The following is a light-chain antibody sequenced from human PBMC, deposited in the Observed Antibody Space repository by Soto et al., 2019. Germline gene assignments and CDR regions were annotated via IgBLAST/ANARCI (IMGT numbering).Light chain of an antibody. Sequence: EIVMTQSPATLSVSPGERATLSCRASQSVSSNLAWYQQKPGQAPRLLIYGASTRATVIPARFSGSGSGTEFTLTISSLQSEDFAVYYCQQYNNWPPTTFGQGTKV. V-gene: IGKV3-15*01. CDR3: QQYNNWPPTT. CDR1: QSVSSN. J-gene: IGKJ1*01. CDR2: GAS.